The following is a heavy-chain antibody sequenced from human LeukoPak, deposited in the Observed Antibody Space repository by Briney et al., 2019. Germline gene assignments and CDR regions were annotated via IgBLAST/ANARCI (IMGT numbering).Heavy chain of an antibody. V-gene: IGHV4-38-2*01. CDR1: GYSISSGYY. CDR3: ARTYYDILTGIYYFDY. J-gene: IGHJ4*02. CDR2: VYHSGST. Sequence: PSETLSLTCAVSGYSISSGYYWGWIRQPPGKGLEWIGSVYHSGSTYYNPSLKSRVTISVDTSKNQFSLKLSSVTAADTAVYYCARTYYDILTGIYYFDYWGQGTLVTVSS. D-gene: IGHD3-9*01.